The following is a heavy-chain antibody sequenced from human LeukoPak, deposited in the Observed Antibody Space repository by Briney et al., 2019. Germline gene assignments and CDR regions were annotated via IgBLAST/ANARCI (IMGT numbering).Heavy chain of an antibody. J-gene: IGHJ4*02. CDR2: IYSGGST. CDR1: GFTVSSNY. V-gene: IGHV3-53*01. D-gene: IGHD3-22*01. CDR3: AREGDYYDSSGYLED. Sequence: PGGSLRLSCAASGFTVSSNYMSWVRQAPGKGLEWVSVIYSGGSTYYADSVKGRFTISRDNSKNTLYLQMNNLRAEDTAVYYCAREGDYYDSSGYLEDWGQGTLVTVSS.